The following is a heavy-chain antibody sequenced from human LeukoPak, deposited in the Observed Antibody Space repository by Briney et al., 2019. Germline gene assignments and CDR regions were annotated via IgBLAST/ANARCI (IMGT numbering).Heavy chain of an antibody. CDR2: ISSRSTYR. CDR3: ARDLSSSSTAYLQH. CDR1: GFTFSSYS. V-gene: IGHV3-21*01. Sequence: PGGSLRLSCAASGFTFSSYSMNWVRQAPGKGLEWVSSISSRSTYRYYADSVKGRFTISRDDAKNSLYLQMNSLRAEDTAVYYCARDLSSSSTAYLQHWGQGTLVTVSS. D-gene: IGHD6-6*01. J-gene: IGHJ1*01.